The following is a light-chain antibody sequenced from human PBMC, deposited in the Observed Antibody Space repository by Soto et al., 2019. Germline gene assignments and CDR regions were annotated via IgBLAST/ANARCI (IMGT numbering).Light chain of an antibody. CDR1: QSVRSY. Sequence: DIRMTHSPSILSASIRDRVTITCRASQSVRSYLAWYQQKSGKVPKLLIYKGSTLENGVPSRFSGSGSGTEFTLTISSLQPDDFATYYCQQYIAFWTFCHVSKVDI. CDR2: KGS. V-gene: IGKV1-5*03. CDR3: QQYIAFWT. J-gene: IGKJ1*01.